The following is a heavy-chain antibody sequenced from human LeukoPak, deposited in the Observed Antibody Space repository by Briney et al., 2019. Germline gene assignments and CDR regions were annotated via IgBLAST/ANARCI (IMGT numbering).Heavy chain of an antibody. J-gene: IGHJ5*02. Sequence: GRSLRLSCAASGFTFSSYGMHWVRQAPGKGLEWVAVIWYDGSNKYYADSVKGRFTISRDNSKNTLYLQMNSLRAEDTAVYYCAKDASIGQNWFDPWGQGTPVTVSS. CDR3: AKDASIGQNWFDP. CDR2: IWYDGSNK. D-gene: IGHD2-15*01. V-gene: IGHV3-33*06. CDR1: GFTFSSYG.